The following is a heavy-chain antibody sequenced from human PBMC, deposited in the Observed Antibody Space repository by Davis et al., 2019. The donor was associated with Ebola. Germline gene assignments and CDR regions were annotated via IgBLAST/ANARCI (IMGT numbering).Heavy chain of an antibody. V-gene: IGHV1-46*01. CDR1: GGTFSSYA. Sequence: ASVKVSCKASGGTFSSYAISWVRQAPGQGLEWMGIINPSGGSTSYAQKFQGRVTMTRDTSTSTVYMELSSLRSEDTAVYYCARGGAHYWGQGTLVTVSS. CDR2: INPSGGST. J-gene: IGHJ4*02. CDR3: ARGGAHY. D-gene: IGHD3-16*01.